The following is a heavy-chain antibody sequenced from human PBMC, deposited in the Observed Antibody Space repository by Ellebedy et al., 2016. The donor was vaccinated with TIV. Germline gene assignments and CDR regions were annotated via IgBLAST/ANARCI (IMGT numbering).Heavy chain of an antibody. CDR2: IIPIFGTA. J-gene: IGHJ4*02. CDR1: GGTFSSYA. Sequence: SVKVSXKASGGTFSSYAISWVRQAPGQGLEWMGGIIPIFGTANYAQKFQGRVTITADESTSTAYMELSSLRSEDTAVYYCARLGLGRQQLVYYFDYWGQGTLVTVSS. V-gene: IGHV1-69*13. CDR3: ARLGLGRQQLVYYFDY. D-gene: IGHD6-13*01.